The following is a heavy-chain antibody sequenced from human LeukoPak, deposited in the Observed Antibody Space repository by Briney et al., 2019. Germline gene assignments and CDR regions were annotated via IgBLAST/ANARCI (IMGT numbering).Heavy chain of an antibody. CDR3: ARGRGSSLIQSYYFFFGMDV. D-gene: IGHD6-13*01. V-gene: IGHV1-8*01. CDR1: GYTFTSYD. J-gene: IGHJ6*02. Sequence: ASVKVSCKASGYTFTSYDINWVRQATGQGLEWMGWMNPNSGNTGYAQKFQGRVTMTRNTSISTAYMELSSLRSEDTAVYYCARGRGSSLIQSYYFFFGMDVWGQGTKVTVSS. CDR2: MNPNSGNT.